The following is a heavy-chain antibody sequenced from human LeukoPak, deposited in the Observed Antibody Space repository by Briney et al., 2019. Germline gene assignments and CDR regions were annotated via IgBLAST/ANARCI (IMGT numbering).Heavy chain of an antibody. D-gene: IGHD3-22*01. CDR1: GYAFTGYY. Sequence: ASVKVSCKASGYAFTGYYIHWVRQAPGQGVEWMGWINPDNGSTSYAQKFQGRVTMTRDTSTSTVYMELSSLRSEDTAVYYCARDRYYYDSSGYIRGISFDYWGQGTLVTVSS. V-gene: IGHV1-46*01. CDR3: ARDRYYYDSSGYIRGISFDY. CDR2: INPDNGST. J-gene: IGHJ4*02.